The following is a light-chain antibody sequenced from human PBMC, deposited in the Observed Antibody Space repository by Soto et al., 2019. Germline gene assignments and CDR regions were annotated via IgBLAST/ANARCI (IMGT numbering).Light chain of an antibody. Sequence: EIVLTQSPGTLSLSPGERATLSCRASQSVSSSYLAWYQQKPGQAPRPLIYGASSRAIGIPDRFSGSGSGTDFTLTISRLEPEDFAVYYCQKYGSSPWTFGQGTKVE. CDR3: QKYGSSPWT. CDR2: GAS. V-gene: IGKV3-20*01. J-gene: IGKJ1*01. CDR1: QSVSSSY.